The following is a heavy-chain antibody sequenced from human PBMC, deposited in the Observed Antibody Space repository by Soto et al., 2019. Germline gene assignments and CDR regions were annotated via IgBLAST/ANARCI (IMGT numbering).Heavy chain of an antibody. Sequence: GGSLRLSCAASGFTFSSYATSWVRQAPGKGLEWVSAISGSGGSTYYADSVKGRFTISRDNSKNTLYLQMNSLRAEDTAVYYCAKDNSPDIVVVPTADYWGQGTLVTVSS. D-gene: IGHD2-2*01. V-gene: IGHV3-23*01. J-gene: IGHJ4*02. CDR3: AKDNSPDIVVVPTADY. CDR1: GFTFSSYA. CDR2: ISGSGGST.